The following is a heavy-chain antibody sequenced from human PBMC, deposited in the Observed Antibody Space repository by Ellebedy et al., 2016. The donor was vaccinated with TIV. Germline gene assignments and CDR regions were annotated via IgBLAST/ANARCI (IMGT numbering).Heavy chain of an antibody. V-gene: IGHV1-18*01. CDR2: ISAYNGNT. CDR1: GYTFTSYG. CDR3: AAGNGKQWPQPFDY. D-gene: IGHD6-19*01. Sequence: AASVKVSCKASGYTFTSYGISWARQAPGQGLEWMGWISAYNGNTNYAQKLQGRVTMTTDTSTSTAYMELRSLRSDDTAVYYCAAGNGKQWPQPFDYWGQGTLVTVSS. J-gene: IGHJ4*02.